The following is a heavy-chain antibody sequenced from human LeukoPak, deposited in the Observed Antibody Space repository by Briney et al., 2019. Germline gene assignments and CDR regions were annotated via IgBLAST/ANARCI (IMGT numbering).Heavy chain of an antibody. V-gene: IGHV3-23*01. CDR1: GFTFSSYA. CDR2: ISGSGGST. CDR3: ARDPEYCSSTSCYGAGYFDY. J-gene: IGHJ4*02. D-gene: IGHD2-2*01. Sequence: PGGSLRLSCAASGFTFSSYAMSWVRQAPGKGLEWVSAISGSGGSTYYADSVKGRFTISRDNSKNTLYLQMNSLRAEDTAVYYCARDPEYCSSTSCYGAGYFDYWGQGTLVTVSS.